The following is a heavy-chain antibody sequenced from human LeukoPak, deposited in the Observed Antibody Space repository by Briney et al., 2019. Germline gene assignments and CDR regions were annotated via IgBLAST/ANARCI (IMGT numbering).Heavy chain of an antibody. D-gene: IGHD6-13*01. Sequence: ASVKVSCKASGYTFTGYYMHWVRQAPGQGLEWMGWINPNSGGTTYAQKFQGRVIMTRDTSIITDYMELSSLTSDDTAVYYCARVDSSSWGTVNYYYYYMDVWGKGTTVTVSS. CDR2: INPNSGGT. CDR3: ARVDSSSWGTVNYYYYYMDV. CDR1: GYTFTGYY. V-gene: IGHV1-2*02. J-gene: IGHJ6*03.